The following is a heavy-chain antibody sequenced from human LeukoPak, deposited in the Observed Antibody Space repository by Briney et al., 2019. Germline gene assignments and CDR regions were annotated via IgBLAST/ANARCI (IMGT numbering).Heavy chain of an antibody. CDR1: GFTFSSYG. CDR2: ISYDGNNK. CDR3: ARDLRRYCSSTSCYGMDV. J-gene: IGHJ6*02. V-gene: IGHV3-30*03. D-gene: IGHD2-2*01. Sequence: PGRSLRLSCAASGFTFSSYGMHWVRQAPGKGLEWVAVISYDGNNKYYADSVKGRFTISRDNSKNTLYLQMDNLRAEDTAVYYCARDLRRYCSSTSCYGMDVWGQGTTVTVSS.